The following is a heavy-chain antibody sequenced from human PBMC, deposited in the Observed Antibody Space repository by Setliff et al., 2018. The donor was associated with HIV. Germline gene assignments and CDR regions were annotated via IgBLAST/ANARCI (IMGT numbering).Heavy chain of an antibody. D-gene: IGHD5-12*01. CDR3: ARMYSGYDWSPAGARTRYFDY. J-gene: IGHJ4*02. CDR1: GGSFSGYY. CDR2: IDHSGST. Sequence: SETLSLTCAVYGGSFSGYYWTWIRQPPGKGLEWIGGIDHSGSTYYNPSLESRVTISLDTSKNQVSLKLSSVTAADTAVYYCARMYSGYDWSPAGARTRYFDYWGQGTLVTVSS. V-gene: IGHV4-34*01.